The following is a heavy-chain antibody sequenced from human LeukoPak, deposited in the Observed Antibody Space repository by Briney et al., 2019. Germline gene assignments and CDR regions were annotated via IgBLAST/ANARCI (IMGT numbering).Heavy chain of an antibody. Sequence: PSETLSLTCTVFGGSISSHYWSWIRQPPGKGLEWIGYIYHSGSTNYNPSLKSRVTISVDRSKNQFSLKLSSVTAADTAVYYCPIAVPVYCSRSTCYGDRDAFDIWGQGTMVTVSS. J-gene: IGHJ3*02. V-gene: IGHV4-59*11. CDR1: GGSISSHY. CDR2: IYHSGST. D-gene: IGHD2-2*01. CDR3: PIAVPVYCSRSTCYGDRDAFDI.